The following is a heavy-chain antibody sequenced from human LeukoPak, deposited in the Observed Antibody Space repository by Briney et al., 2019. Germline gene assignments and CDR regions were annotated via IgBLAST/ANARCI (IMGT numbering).Heavy chain of an antibody. CDR1: GFTFSSYT. Sequence: GGSLRLSCAASGFTFSSYTMNWVRQAPGKGLEWVSCIRSSGSYIFYADSVKGRFTISRDNAENSLYLQMNSLRAEDTAVYYCARDVQIDCWGQGTLVPVSS. J-gene: IGHJ4*02. CDR2: IRSSGSYI. CDR3: ARDVQIDC. V-gene: IGHV3-21*01.